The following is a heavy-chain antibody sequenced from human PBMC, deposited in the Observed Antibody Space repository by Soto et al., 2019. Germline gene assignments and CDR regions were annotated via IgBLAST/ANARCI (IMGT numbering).Heavy chain of an antibody. V-gene: IGHV1-69*01. CDR1: GGTFSSYA. CDR3: AGGYCSSTSCYSRRSYWFDP. CDR2: IIPIFGTA. Sequence: SVKVSCKASGGTFSSYAISWVRQAPVQGLEWMGGIIPIFGTANYAQKFQGRVTITADESTSTAYMELSSLRSEDTAVYYCAGGYCSSTSCYSRRSYWFDPWGQGTLVTVSS. J-gene: IGHJ5*02. D-gene: IGHD2-2*02.